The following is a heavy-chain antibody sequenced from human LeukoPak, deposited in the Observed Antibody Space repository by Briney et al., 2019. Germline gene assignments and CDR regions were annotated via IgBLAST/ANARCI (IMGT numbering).Heavy chain of an antibody. D-gene: IGHD3-22*01. J-gene: IGHJ4*02. CDR3: VRGGPSTWF. CDR2: INDDGSDT. CDR1: GFTFKLYW. V-gene: IGHV3-74*01. Sequence: GGSLRLSCAASGFTFKLYWMHWVRQVPGKGPVWVARINDDGSDTVYADSVKGRFTISRDDAKNMLFLQMNSLRGEDTAVYHCVRGGPSTWFWGQGTLVTVSS.